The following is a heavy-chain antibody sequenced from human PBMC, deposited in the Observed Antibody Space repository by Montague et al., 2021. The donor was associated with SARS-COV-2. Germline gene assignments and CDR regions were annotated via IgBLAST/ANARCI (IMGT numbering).Heavy chain of an antibody. D-gene: IGHD3-22*01. Sequence: SETLSLTCTVSGGSISSYYWSWIRQPAGKGLEWIGRIYPSGSTKYNPSLKSRVTMSVDTSKNQFSLKLSSVTAADTAVYYCAGEIVVVTQTYHYGMDVWGQGTTVTVSS. J-gene: IGHJ6*02. CDR2: IYPSGST. CDR1: GGSISSYY. V-gene: IGHV4-4*07. CDR3: AGEIVVVTQTYHYGMDV.